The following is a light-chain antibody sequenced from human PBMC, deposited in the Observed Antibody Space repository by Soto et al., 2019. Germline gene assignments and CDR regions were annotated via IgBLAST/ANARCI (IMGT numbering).Light chain of an antibody. J-gene: IGKJ3*01. Sequence: EIVMTQSPATLSVSPGERATLSCRASQSVNIYLAWYQQKPGQAPRLLIFGASSRATGIPARFSGSGSGTEFNLTISSLQSEDFAVYYCQQYGSSPGLFTFGPGTKVDIK. CDR2: GAS. V-gene: IGKV3D-15*02. CDR1: QSVNIY. CDR3: QQYGSSPGLFT.